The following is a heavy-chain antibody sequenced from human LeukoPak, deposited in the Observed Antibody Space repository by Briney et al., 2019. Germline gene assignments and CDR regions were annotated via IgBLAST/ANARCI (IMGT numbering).Heavy chain of an antibody. CDR2: IKEDGSEK. CDR3: AWVPAAHDAFDI. D-gene: IGHD2-2*01. V-gene: IGHV3-7*04. J-gene: IGHJ3*02. Sequence: GGSLRLSCAASGFTFSNYWMSWVRQAPGKGLEWVANIKEDGSEKYYVDSVKGRFTISRDNAKNSLYLQMNSLRDEDTAVYYCAWVPAAHDAFDIWGQGTMVTVPS. CDR1: GFTFSNYW.